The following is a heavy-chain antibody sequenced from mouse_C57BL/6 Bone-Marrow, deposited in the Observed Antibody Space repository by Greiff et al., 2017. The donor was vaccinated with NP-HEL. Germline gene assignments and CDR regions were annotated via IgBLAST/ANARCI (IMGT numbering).Heavy chain of an antibody. CDR1: GYTFTSYW. D-gene: IGHD2-9*01. J-gene: IGHJ2*01. CDR3: ARSCYGNDGLDY. CDR2: IDPSDSYT. V-gene: IGHV1-59*01. Sequence: QVQLQQPGAELVRPGTSVKLSCKASGYTFTSYWMQWVKQRPGQGLEWIGVIDPSDSYTNYNQKFKGTATLTVDKASSTAYMQRSSLTSEDSAVYYCARSCYGNDGLDYWGQGTTLTVSS.